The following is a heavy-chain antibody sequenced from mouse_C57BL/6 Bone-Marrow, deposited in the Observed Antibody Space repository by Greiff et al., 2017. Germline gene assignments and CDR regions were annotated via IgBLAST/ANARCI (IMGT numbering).Heavy chain of an antibody. J-gene: IGHJ4*01. D-gene: IGHD1-1*01. V-gene: IGHV5-4*03. CDR3: ARTSYYYGSSYEAMDY. CDR2: ISDGGSYT. Sequence: EVKVVESGGGLVKPGGSLKLSCAASGFTFSSYAMSWVRQTPEKRLEWVATISDGGSYTYYPDNVKGRFTISRDNAKNNLYLQMSHLKSEDTAMYYCARTSYYYGSSYEAMDYWGQGTSVTVSS. CDR1: GFTFSSYA.